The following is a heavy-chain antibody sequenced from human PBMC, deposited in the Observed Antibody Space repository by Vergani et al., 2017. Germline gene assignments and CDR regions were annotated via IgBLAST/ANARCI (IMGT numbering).Heavy chain of an antibody. V-gene: IGHV1-46*01. D-gene: IGHD4-17*01. CDR1: GYTFTSYY. CDR3: ARVGKFYGDYQKPFDY. J-gene: IGHJ4*02. Sequence: QVQLVQSGAEVKKPGASVKVSCKASGYTFTSYYMHWVRQAPGQGLEWMGIINPSGGSTSYAQKFQGRVTMTRDTSTSTVYMELSSLRSEDTAVYYCARVGKFYGDYQKPFDYWGQGTLVTVSS. CDR2: INPSGGST.